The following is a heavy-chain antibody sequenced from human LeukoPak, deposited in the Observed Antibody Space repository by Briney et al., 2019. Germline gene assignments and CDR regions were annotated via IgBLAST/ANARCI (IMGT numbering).Heavy chain of an antibody. CDR1: GFTFSSYA. Sequence: PGGSLRLSCAASGFTFSSYAMSWVRQAPGKGLEWVSAISGSGGSTYYADSVKGRFTISRDNSKNTLYLQMNSLRAEDTAVYYCARNKRNYGDYYYYGMDVWGQGTTVTVSS. D-gene: IGHD4-17*01. CDR3: ARNKRNYGDYYYYGMDV. J-gene: IGHJ6*02. CDR2: ISGSGGST. V-gene: IGHV3-23*01.